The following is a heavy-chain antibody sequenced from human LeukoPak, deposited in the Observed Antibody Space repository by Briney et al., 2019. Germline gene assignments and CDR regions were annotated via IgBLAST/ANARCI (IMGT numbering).Heavy chain of an antibody. Sequence: GGSLRLSCAASGFNFSIYCMSWVRQAPGRGLEWVANIKEDGSEKYYVDSVKGRFTISRDNAKNSLYLQMNSLRAEDTAVYYCARGFMYGGVIAPFDYWGQGTLVTVSS. V-gene: IGHV3-7*01. D-gene: IGHD3-16*02. CDR1: GFNFSIYC. CDR3: ARGFMYGGVIAPFDY. CDR2: IKEDGSEK. J-gene: IGHJ4*02.